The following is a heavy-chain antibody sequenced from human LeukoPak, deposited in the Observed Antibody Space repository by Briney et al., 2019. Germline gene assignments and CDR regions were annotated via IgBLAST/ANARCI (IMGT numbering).Heavy chain of an antibody. D-gene: IGHD3-22*01. CDR3: ARESSGYFY. CDR2: ISSGSSFI. J-gene: IGHJ4*02. Sequence: GGSLRLSCAASGFTFSTYSMNWVRQAPGKGLEWVSSISSGSSFIYYADSVKGRFTISRDYAKNSLFLQMNSLRAEDTAVYYCARESSGYFYWGQGTLVTVSS. V-gene: IGHV3-21*01. CDR1: GFTFSTYS.